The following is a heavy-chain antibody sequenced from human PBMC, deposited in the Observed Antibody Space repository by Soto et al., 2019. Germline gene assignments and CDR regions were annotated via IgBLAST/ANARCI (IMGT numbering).Heavy chain of an antibody. V-gene: IGHV6-1*01. D-gene: IGHD6-6*01. J-gene: IGHJ4*02. Sequence: SQTLSLTCAISGDSVSSNSAAWNWIRQSPSRGLEWLGRTYYRSKWYNEYAVSVKSRIIVKPDTSKNQFSLQLSSVTPEDTAVYYCSRASGYFDYWGQGTLVTVSS. CDR3: SRASGYFDY. CDR1: GDSVSSNSAA. CDR2: TYYRSKWYN.